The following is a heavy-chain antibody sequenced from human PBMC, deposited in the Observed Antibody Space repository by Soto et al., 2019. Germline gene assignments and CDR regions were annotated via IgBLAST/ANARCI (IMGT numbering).Heavy chain of an antibody. V-gene: IGHV4-39*01. Sequence: QLQLQESGPGLVKPSETLSLTCTVSGGSINSNNYYWGWIRQPPGKGLEWIGTSYYSGSTYYNPSLKSRVTSSVDTPKTPFSLKLSSVPAAETAGYYCARRDSSPPYRYWGQGTLVTVSS. D-gene: IGHD2-15*01. J-gene: IGHJ4*02. CDR1: GGSINSNNYY. CDR2: SYYSGST. CDR3: ARRDSSPPYRY.